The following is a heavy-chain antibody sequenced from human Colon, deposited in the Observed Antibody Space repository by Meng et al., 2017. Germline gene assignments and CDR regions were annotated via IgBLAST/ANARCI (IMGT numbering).Heavy chain of an antibody. Sequence: QLQLQESGPGLVKPSETLSLTCTFSGGSISSSSYYWVWNRQSPRRGLEWIGSISYNGGTSYNPSLESRVTISVDTSKNQFSLKLNSVTAADTAVYYCARRLAVVPASIDYWGQGTLVTVSS. CDR2: ISYNGGT. D-gene: IGHD2-2*01. J-gene: IGHJ4*02. CDR3: ARRLAVVPASIDY. V-gene: IGHV4-39*01. CDR1: GGSISSSSYY.